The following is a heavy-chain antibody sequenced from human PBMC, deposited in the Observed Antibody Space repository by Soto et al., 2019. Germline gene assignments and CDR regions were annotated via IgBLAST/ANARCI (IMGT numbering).Heavy chain of an antibody. CDR1: GFTFSSYA. CDR2: ISYDGSNK. Sequence: GGSLRLSCAASGFTFSSYAMHWVRQAPGKGLEWVAVISYDGSNKYYADSVKGRFTISRDNSKNTLYLQMNSLRAEDTAVYYCARVPSGTVGRSDWFLGWGQGTLVTVSS. D-gene: IGHD3-9*01. J-gene: IGHJ4*02. CDR3: ARVPSGTVGRSDWFLG. V-gene: IGHV3-30-3*01.